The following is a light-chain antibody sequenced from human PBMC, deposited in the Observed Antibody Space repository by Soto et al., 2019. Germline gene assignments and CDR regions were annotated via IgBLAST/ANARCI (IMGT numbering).Light chain of an antibody. Sequence: QSALTQPRSVSGSPGQSVTISCTGTSSDVGGYNYVSWYQQHPGKAPKLMIYDVSKRPSGVPDRFSGSKSGNTASLTIPGLQAEDEADYYCCSYAGSYTLGVFGTGTKVTVL. CDR3: CSYAGSYTLGV. J-gene: IGLJ1*01. CDR1: SSDVGGYNY. CDR2: DVS. V-gene: IGLV2-11*01.